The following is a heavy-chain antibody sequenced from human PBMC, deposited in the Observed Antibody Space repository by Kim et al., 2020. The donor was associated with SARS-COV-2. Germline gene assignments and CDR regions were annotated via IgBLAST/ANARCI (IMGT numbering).Heavy chain of an antibody. Sequence: GGSLRLSCAASGFTFSSYGMHWVRQAPGKGLEWVAVIWYDGSNKYYADSVKGRFTISRDNSKNTLYLQMNSLRAEDTAVYYCARAPTRIAVAGREGYYYGMDVWGQGTTVTVSS. J-gene: IGHJ6*02. V-gene: IGHV3-33*01. CDR2: IWYDGSNK. CDR1: GFTFSSYG. D-gene: IGHD6-19*01. CDR3: ARAPTRIAVAGREGYYYGMDV.